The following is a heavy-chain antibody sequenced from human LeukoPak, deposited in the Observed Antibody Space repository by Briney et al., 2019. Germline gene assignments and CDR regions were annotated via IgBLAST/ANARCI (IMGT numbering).Heavy chain of an antibody. CDR2: ISYSGGST. J-gene: IGHJ4*02. Sequence: PGGSLRLSCAASGFTFSSYAVSWVRQTPGKGLEWVSSISYSGGSTHYADSVKGRFTISRDNSKNTLYLQMNSLRAEDAAVYYCVKSGSGSYDNPDFDYWVQGTLVTVSS. V-gene: IGHV3-23*01. D-gene: IGHD3-10*01. CDR1: GFTFSSYA. CDR3: VKSGSGSYDNPDFDY.